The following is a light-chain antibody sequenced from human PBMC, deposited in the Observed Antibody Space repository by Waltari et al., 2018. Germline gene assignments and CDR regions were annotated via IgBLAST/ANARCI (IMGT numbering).Light chain of an antibody. J-gene: IGLJ3*02. Sequence: QSALTQPASVSGSPGQSITISCTGPSIDVGSYHLVSWYQPHPDKAPKLMNYEDNKRPSGVSTRFSGSKSGNTASLTISGLQAEDEADYYCCSYAGSGTTWVFGGGTKLTVL. V-gene: IGLV2-23*01. CDR3: CSYAGSGTTWV. CDR1: SIDVGSYHL. CDR2: EDN.